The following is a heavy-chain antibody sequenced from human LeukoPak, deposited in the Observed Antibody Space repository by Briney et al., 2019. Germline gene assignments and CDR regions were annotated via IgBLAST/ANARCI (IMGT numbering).Heavy chain of an antibody. D-gene: IGHD6-19*01. J-gene: IGHJ4*02. CDR2: ISYDGSNK. V-gene: IGHV3-30*18. CDR3: AKEQWLVFDY. Sequence: GGSLRLSCAASGFTFSSYGMHWVRQAPGKGLEWVAVISYDGSNKCYADSVKGRFTISRDNSKNTLYLQMNSLRAEDTAVYYCAKEQWLVFDYWGQGTLVTVSS. CDR1: GFTFSSYG.